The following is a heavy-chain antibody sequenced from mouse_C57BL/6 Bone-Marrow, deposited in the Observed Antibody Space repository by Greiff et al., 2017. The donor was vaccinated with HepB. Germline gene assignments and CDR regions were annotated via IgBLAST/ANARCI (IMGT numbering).Heavy chain of an antibody. J-gene: IGHJ2*01. CDR3: ARRYYGSSYDY. Sequence: VKLQQPGAELVKPGASVKMSCKASGYTFTSYWITWVKQRPGQGLEWIGDIYPGSGSTNYNEKFKSKATLTVDTSSSTAYMQLSSLTSEDSAVYYCARRYYGSSYDYWGQGTTLTVSS. D-gene: IGHD1-1*01. CDR1: GYTFTSYW. CDR2: IYPGSGST. V-gene: IGHV1-55*01.